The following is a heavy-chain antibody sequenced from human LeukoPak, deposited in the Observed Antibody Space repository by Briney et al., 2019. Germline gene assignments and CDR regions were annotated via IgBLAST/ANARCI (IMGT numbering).Heavy chain of an antibody. CDR1: GFTFDDYG. D-gene: IGHD5-18*01. CDR3: ARGYSYGRNWYFDL. J-gene: IGHJ2*01. V-gene: IGHV3-20*04. CDR2: IKWNGGST. Sequence: PGGSLRLSCAASGFTFDDYGMSWVRQAPGKGLEWVSGIKWNGGSTGYADSVKGRFTISRDNAKNSLYLQMKSLRAEDTALYYCARGYSYGRNWYFDLWGRGTLVTVSS.